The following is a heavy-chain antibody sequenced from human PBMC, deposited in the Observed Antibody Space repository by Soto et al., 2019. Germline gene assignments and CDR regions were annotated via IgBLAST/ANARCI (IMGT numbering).Heavy chain of an antibody. D-gene: IGHD5-18*01. CDR2: INAGNGNT. V-gene: IGHV1-3*01. J-gene: IGHJ4*02. CDR1: GYTFTSCA. CDR3: ARLDTTMGMFDY. Sequence: ASVKVSCKASGYTFTSCAMHWVRQAPGQRLEWMGWINAGNGNTKYSQKFQGRVTITRDTSASTAYMELSSLRSEDTAVYYCARLDTTMGMFDYWGQGTLVTVSS.